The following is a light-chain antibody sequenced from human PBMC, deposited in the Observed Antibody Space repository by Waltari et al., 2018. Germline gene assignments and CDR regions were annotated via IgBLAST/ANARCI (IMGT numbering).Light chain of an antibody. CDR2: EDN. J-gene: IGLJ3*02. V-gene: IGLV3-1*01. Sequence: SFELTQPPSVSVSPGQTATITCSGAILGHKNSCWYQQKPGQSPVLVIYEDNKRPSGIPDRFSGSNSGNTATLTISGTQSLDEADYYCQAWDSNTVFGGGTKLTVL. CDR1: ILGHKN. CDR3: QAWDSNTV.